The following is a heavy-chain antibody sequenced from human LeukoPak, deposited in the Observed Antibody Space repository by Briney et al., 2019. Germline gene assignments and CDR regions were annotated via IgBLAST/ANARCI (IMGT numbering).Heavy chain of an antibody. V-gene: IGHV3-48*03. J-gene: IGHJ4*02. D-gene: IGHD2-2*03. CDR1: GFTFSSYE. CDR3: AREWIGFDY. CDR2: ISSSGSTI. Sequence: GGSLRLPCAASGFTFSSYEMNWVRQAPGKGLEWVSYISSSGSTIYYADSVKGRFTISRDNAKNSLYLQMNSLRAEDTAVYYCAREWIGFDYWGQGTLVTVSS.